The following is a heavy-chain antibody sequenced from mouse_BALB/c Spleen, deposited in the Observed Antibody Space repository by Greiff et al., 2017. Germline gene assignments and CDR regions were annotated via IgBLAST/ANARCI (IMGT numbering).Heavy chain of an antibody. Sequence: EVKLVESGGGLVKPGGSLKLSCAASGFAFSSYDMSWVRQTPEKRLEWVAYISSGGGSTYYPDTVKGRFTISRDNAKNTLYLQMSSLKSEDTAMYYCARQYGNYVEDYWGQGTSGTVSS. V-gene: IGHV5-12-1*01. J-gene: IGHJ4*01. CDR1: GFAFSSYD. D-gene: IGHD2-10*02. CDR3: ARQYGNYVEDY. CDR2: ISSGGGST.